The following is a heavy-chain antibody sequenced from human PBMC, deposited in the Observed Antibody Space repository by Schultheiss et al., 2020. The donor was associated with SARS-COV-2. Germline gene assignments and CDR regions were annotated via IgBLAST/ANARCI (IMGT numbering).Heavy chain of an antibody. CDR3: TTVPVAAAGLPGNY. J-gene: IGHJ4*02. CDR1: GFTFSDYY. D-gene: IGHD6-13*01. V-gene: IGHV3-11*01. CDR2: ISSSGSTI. Sequence: GGSLRLSCAASGFTFSDYYMSWIRQAPGKGLEWVSYISSSGSTIYYADSVKGRFTISRDNAKNSLYLQMNSLKTEDTAVYYCTTVPVAAAGLPGNYWGQGTLVTVSS.